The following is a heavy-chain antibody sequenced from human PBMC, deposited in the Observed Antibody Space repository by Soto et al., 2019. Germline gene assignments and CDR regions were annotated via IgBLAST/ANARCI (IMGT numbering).Heavy chain of an antibody. CDR2: ISTHDGKT. V-gene: IGHV1-18*01. D-gene: IGHD3-10*01. CDR3: ARXKTMVRGVIINYYGMDV. CDR1: GYTLTSYT. Sequence: ASVKVSCNASGYTLTSYTLSCVRQAPGQGPEWMGWISTHDGKTNYAQNLQGRVTMNTDTSTNTANMELRSLRSDDTAVYYCARXKTMVRGVIINYYGMDVWGQGTTVTVSS. J-gene: IGHJ6*02.